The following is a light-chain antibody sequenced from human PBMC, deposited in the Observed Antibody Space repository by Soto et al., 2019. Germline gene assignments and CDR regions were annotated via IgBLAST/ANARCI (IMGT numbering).Light chain of an antibody. CDR3: LSYTSIRTYV. CDR2: DVR. J-gene: IGLJ1*01. CDR1: SSDVGGYNY. Sequence: QSALTQTASVSGSPGQSITISCTGTSSDVGGYNYVSWYQQHPGKAPKLLVFDVRNRPSGVSNRFSGSKSGNTASLTISGLQAEDEADYYCLSYTSIRTYVFGTGTKLTV. V-gene: IGLV2-14*01.